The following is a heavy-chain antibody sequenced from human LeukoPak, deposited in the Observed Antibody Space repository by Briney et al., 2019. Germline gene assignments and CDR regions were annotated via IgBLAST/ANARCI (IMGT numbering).Heavy chain of an antibody. J-gene: IGHJ4*02. Sequence: GRSLRHSCAASGFTFSSYAMHWVRQAPGKGLEWVAVISYDGSNKYYADSVKGRFTISRDNSKNTLYLQMNSLRAEDTAVYYCARPRREALKLRFLEWLLPRYWGQGTLVTVSS. D-gene: IGHD3-3*01. CDR1: GFTFSSYA. CDR2: ISYDGSNK. V-gene: IGHV3-30-3*01. CDR3: ARPRREALKLRFLEWLLPRY.